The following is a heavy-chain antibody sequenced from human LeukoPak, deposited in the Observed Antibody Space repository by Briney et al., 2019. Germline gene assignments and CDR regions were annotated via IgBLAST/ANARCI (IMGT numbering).Heavy chain of an antibody. CDR2: INPSGGST. V-gene: IGHV1-46*01. J-gene: IGHJ4*02. Sequence: ASVKVPCKASGYTFTSYYMHWVRQAPGQGLEWMGIINPSGGSTSYAQKFQGRVTMTRDTSTSTVYMELSSLRSEDTAVYYCARDSRCCSSTSCYGFCGAYYFDYWGQGTLVTVSS. D-gene: IGHD2-2*01. CDR1: GYTFTSYY. CDR3: ARDSRCCSSTSCYGFCGAYYFDY.